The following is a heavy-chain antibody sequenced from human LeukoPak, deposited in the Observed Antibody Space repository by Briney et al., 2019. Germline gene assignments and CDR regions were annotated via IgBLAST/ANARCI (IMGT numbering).Heavy chain of an antibody. Sequence: GGSLRLSCAASGFTFSSYAMHCVRQAPGKGLEWVAVISYDGSNKYYADSVKGRFTISRDNSKNTLYLQMNSLRAEDTAVYYCARDLQSIAAAGFFDYWGQGTLVTVSS. J-gene: IGHJ4*02. D-gene: IGHD6-13*01. CDR1: GFTFSSYA. CDR3: ARDLQSIAAAGFFDY. V-gene: IGHV3-30-3*01. CDR2: ISYDGSNK.